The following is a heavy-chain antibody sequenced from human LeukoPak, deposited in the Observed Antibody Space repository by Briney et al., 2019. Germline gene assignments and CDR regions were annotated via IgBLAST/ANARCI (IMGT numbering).Heavy chain of an antibody. Sequence: GESLKISCKGSGYIFTSYWIGWVRQMPGKGLEWMGIIYPGDSETRYSPSFQGQVTISADKSISTAYLQWSSLKASDTAMYYCARHVVYSSSWYEVDYWGQGTLVTVSS. CDR1: GYIFTSYW. J-gene: IGHJ4*02. CDR3: ARHVVYSSSWYEVDY. D-gene: IGHD6-13*01. V-gene: IGHV5-51*01. CDR2: IYPGDSET.